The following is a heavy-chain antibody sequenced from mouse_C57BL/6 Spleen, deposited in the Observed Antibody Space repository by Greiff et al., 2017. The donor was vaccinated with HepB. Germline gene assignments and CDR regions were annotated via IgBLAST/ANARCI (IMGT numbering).Heavy chain of an antibody. CDR2: IDPSDSYT. D-gene: IGHD2-3*01. V-gene: IGHV1-50*01. J-gene: IGHJ2*01. CDR1: GYTFTSYW. CDR3: ASYDGYYRGYFEY. Sequence: QVHVKQPGAELVKPGASVKLSCKASGYTFTSYWMQWVKQRPGQGLEWIGEIDPSDSYTNYNQKFKGKATLTVDTSSSTAYMQLSSLTSEDSAVYYCASYDGYYRGYFEYWGQGTTLTVSS.